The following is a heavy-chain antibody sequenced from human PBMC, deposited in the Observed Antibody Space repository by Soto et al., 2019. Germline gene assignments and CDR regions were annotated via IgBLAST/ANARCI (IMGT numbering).Heavy chain of an antibody. J-gene: IGHJ6*02. Sequence: GGSLRLACAGSGFSFGSYEMHWVRQAQGKGLEWVTFTSYDGSINYYADSVKGRFTMSRDNSKNLLYLQMNSLRTEDTAVYYCVRRSTVSYYAVDVWGQGTTVTVSS. V-gene: IGHV3-30*04. CDR1: GFSFGSYE. CDR2: TSYDGSIN. D-gene: IGHD4-17*01. CDR3: VRRSTVSYYAVDV.